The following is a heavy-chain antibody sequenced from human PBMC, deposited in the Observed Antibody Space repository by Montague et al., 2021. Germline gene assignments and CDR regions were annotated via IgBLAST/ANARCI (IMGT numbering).Heavy chain of an antibody. D-gene: IGHD2/OR15-2a*01. Sequence: SETLSLTCSVSGDSISSKGNFWGWIRQPPGKGLEWIGVLDYSGTTYYSPSLRSRVTISVDTSQSQFSLKVTAVAAADTAVYYCARHRSRHHSMAFVASDHYFYMDVWGTGTTVAVSS. CDR1: GDSISSKGNF. J-gene: IGHJ6*03. V-gene: IGHV4-39*01. CDR3: ARHRSRHHSMAFVASDHYFYMDV. CDR2: LDYSGTT.